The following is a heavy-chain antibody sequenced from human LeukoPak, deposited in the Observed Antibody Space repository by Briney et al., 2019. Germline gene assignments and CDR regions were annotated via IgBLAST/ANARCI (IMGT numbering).Heavy chain of an antibody. D-gene: IGHD3-10*01. V-gene: IGHV4-28*01. CDR3: ASMPVRRFYGSGNWFDP. Sequence: SETLSLTCAVSGYSISSSNWWGWIRQPPGKGLEWIGYIYYSGSTNYNPSLKSRVTISVDTSKNQFSLKLSSVTAADTAVYYCASMPVRRFYGSGNWFDPWGQGTLVTVSS. CDR2: IYYSGST. J-gene: IGHJ5*02. CDR1: GYSISSSNW.